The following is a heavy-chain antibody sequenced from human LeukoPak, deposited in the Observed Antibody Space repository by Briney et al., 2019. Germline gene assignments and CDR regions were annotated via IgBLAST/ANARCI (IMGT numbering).Heavy chain of an antibody. CDR1: GGSISSGSYY. CDR3: AGSSYSYGGGIWFDP. D-gene: IGHD5-18*01. Sequence: PSETLSLTCTVSGGSISSGSYYWSWIRQPPGKGLEWIGYIYYSGSTNYNPSLKSRVTISVDTSKNQFSLKLSSVTAADTAVYYCAGSSYSYGGGIWFDPWGQGTLVTVSS. J-gene: IGHJ5*02. CDR2: IYYSGST. V-gene: IGHV4-61*01.